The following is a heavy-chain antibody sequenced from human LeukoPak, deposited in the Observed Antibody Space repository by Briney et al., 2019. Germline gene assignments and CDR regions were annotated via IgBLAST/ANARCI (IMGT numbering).Heavy chain of an antibody. CDR1: GFTFSESW. CDR2: LNLDGSDK. CDR3: AKGKRYPDY. Sequence: GGSLRLSCVVSGFTFSESWMSWVRQAPGKGLGWVASLNLDGSDKYYVDTVKGRFTISRDNAKNSLYLQMDSLRVEDTAVYYCAKGKRYPDYWGQGTLVTVSS. D-gene: IGHD1-1*01. V-gene: IGHV3-7*03. J-gene: IGHJ4*02.